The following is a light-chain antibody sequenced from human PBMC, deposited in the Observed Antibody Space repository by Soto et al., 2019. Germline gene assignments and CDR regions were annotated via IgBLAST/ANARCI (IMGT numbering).Light chain of an antibody. V-gene: IGKV1-5*03. J-gene: IGKJ1*01. CDR3: QLWS. Sequence: QMTTSPSTMSATVGDRVTITCRASQTINRWLAWYQQKPGEVPKLLIYKASVLESGVPSRFSGSGSGTEFTLTISRLQPEDVATYYLQLWSFGQVT. CDR1: QTINRW. CDR2: KAS.